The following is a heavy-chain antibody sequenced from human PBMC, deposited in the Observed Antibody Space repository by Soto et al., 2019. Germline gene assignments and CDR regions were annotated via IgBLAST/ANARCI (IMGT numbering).Heavy chain of an antibody. J-gene: IGHJ6*02. Sequence: QDQLVQSGAEVKKPGASVKVSCKASGYTFTSYGISWVRQAPGQGLEWMGWISAYNGNTNYAQKFQGRVTMTTDTSTSTAYMELRSLRSDDTAVYYCARGGKYCTNGVCFFYGMDVWGQGTTVTVSS. V-gene: IGHV1-18*01. D-gene: IGHD2-8*01. CDR3: ARGGKYCTNGVCFFYGMDV. CDR2: ISAYNGNT. CDR1: GYTFTSYG.